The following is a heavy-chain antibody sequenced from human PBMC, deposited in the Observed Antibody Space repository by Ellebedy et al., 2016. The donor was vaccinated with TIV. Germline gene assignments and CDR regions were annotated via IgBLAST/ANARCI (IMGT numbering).Heavy chain of an antibody. J-gene: IGHJ6*02. Sequence: SETLSLTCTVSGGSINSHYWNWIRQPPGKGLEWIGYMHNSGSTNYNPSLKSRVTISADTSKNQFSLKVRSLTDADTAVYYCARGTYFDFWSGDWKRGDNDYYGLDVWGQGTTVTVSS. V-gene: IGHV4-59*11. CDR2: MHNSGST. CDR3: ARGTYFDFWSGDWKRGDNDYYGLDV. D-gene: IGHD3-3*01. CDR1: GGSINSHY.